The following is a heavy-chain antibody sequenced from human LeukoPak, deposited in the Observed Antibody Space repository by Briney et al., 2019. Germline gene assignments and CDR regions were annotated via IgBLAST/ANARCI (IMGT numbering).Heavy chain of an antibody. CDR2: NNHSGST. D-gene: IGHD3-10*01. Sequence: KASETLSLTCAVYGGSFSGYYWSWIRQPPGKGLEWIGENNHSGSTNYNPSLKSRVTISVDTSKNQFSLKLSSVTAADTAVYYCARKPFYYGSGRGMDVWGKGTTVTVSS. CDR1: GGSFSGYY. V-gene: IGHV4-34*01. CDR3: ARKPFYYGSGRGMDV. J-gene: IGHJ6*04.